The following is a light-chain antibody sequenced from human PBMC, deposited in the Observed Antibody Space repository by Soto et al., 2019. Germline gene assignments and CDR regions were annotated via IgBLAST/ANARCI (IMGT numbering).Light chain of an antibody. V-gene: IGLV1-40*01. CDR3: QSYDSSLSGSV. CDR2: TNI. Sequence: QSVLTQPPSVSGAPGQRVTISCTRSSSNIGAGYDVHWYQQLPGAAPKLLIYTNINRPSGVPDRFAGSKSGTSASLAITGLQADDEADYYCQSYDSSLSGSVFGGGTQLTVL. J-gene: IGLJ3*02. CDR1: SSNIGAGYD.